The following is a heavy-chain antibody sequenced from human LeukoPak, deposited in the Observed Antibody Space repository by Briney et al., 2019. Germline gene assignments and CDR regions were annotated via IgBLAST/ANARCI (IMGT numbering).Heavy chain of an antibody. V-gene: IGHV3-48*01. J-gene: IGHJ5*02. CDR3: ARALRYFDWLSTSPEYNWFDP. CDR2: ISISSSTI. Sequence: PGGSLRLSCAASGFTFSSYSMNWVRQAPGKGLECVSYISISSSTIYYADSVKGRFTISRDNAKNSLYLQMNSLRAENTAVYYCARALRYFDWLSTSPEYNWFDPWGQGTLVTVSS. D-gene: IGHD3-9*01. CDR1: GFTFSSYS.